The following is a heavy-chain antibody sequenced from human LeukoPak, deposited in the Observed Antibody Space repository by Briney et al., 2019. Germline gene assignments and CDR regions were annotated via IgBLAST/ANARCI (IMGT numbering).Heavy chain of an antibody. D-gene: IGHD1-26*01. J-gene: IGHJ4*02. V-gene: IGHV3-73*01. CDR3: ARDPVGRWSPDLDY. Sequence: GGSLRLSCAASGFTFSDSAMHWVRQASGKGLEWVGRIRSKPNSYATAYAASVKGRFTISRDDSKNMAYLQMNSLKTEDTAVYYCARDPVGRWSPDLDYWGQGTLVTVSS. CDR1: GFTFSDSA. CDR2: IRSKPNSYAT.